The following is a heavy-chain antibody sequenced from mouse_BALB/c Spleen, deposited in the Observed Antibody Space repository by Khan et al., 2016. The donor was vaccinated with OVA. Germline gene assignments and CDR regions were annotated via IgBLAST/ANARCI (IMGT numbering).Heavy chain of an antibody. V-gene: IGHV3-2*02. CDR2: ISYSGGT. CDR1: GYSITSGYA. D-gene: IGHD1-1*01. Sequence: EVKLEESGPGLVKPSQSLSLTCTVTGYSITSGYAWNWIRQFPGNKLEWMGYISYSGGTSYNPSLKSRISITRGTSKNQFFLQLNSVTTEDTATYYCARGNYYGYYFDYWGQGTPLTVSS. J-gene: IGHJ2*01. CDR3: ARGNYYGYYFDY.